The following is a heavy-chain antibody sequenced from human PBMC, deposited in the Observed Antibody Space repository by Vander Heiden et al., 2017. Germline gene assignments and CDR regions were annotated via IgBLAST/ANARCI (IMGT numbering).Heavy chain of an antibody. J-gene: IGHJ3*02. CDR1: GFTFSSYD. Sequence: EVQLVESGGGLVQPGGSLRLSCAASGFTFSSYDMHWVRQATGKGLEWVSAIGTAGDTYCPGSVKGRFTISRENAKNSLYLQMNSLRAGDTAVYYCARVGGGAFDIWGQGTMVTVSS. CDR3: ARVGGGAFDI. D-gene: IGHD3-16*01. V-gene: IGHV3-13*01. CDR2: IGTAGDT.